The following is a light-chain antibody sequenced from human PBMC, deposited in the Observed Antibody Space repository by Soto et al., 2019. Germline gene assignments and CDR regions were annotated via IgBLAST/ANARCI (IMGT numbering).Light chain of an antibody. CDR3: QQYISSPLT. V-gene: IGKV3-20*01. CDR1: QSVSSGY. CDR2: GAS. Sequence: EIGMTQSPATLSVSPGERATLSCRASQSVSSGYLAWYQQKPGKTPRVLIYGASSRATGIPDRFSGSGSGTDFTLTISRLEPEDFAVYYCQQYISSPLTFGQGTKVDIK. J-gene: IGKJ1*01.